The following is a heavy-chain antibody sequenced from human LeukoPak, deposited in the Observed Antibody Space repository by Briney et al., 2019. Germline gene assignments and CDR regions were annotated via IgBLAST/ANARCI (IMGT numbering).Heavy chain of an antibody. CDR3: ARIPGYYYDSSGYFFDL. CDR2: IYHSGST. Sequence: SETLSLTCAVSGGSISSSNWWSWVRQPPGKGLGWIGEIYHSGSTNYNPSLKSRVTISVDKSKNQFSLKLSSVTAADTAVYYCARIPGYYYDSSGYFFDLWGRGTLVTVSS. V-gene: IGHV4-4*02. D-gene: IGHD3-22*01. J-gene: IGHJ2*01. CDR1: GGSISSSNW.